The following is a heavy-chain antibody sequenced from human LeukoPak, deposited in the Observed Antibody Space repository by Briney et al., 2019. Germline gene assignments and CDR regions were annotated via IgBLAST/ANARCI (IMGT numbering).Heavy chain of an antibody. V-gene: IGHV3-20*04. CDR1: GFTFDDYG. CDR3: ARHSSSYDAFDI. Sequence: GGSLRLSCAASGFTFDDYGMSWVRQAPGKGLEGVSGINWNGGSTDYADSVKGGFTISRDNAKNSLYLQMNSLRAEDTALYYCARHSSSYDAFDIWGQGTMVTVSS. D-gene: IGHD6-13*01. J-gene: IGHJ3*02. CDR2: INWNGGST.